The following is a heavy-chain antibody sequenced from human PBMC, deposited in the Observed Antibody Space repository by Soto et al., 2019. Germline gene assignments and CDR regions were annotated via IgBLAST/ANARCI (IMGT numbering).Heavy chain of an antibody. Sequence: GESLKISCKGSGYSFTSYWIGWVRQMPGKGLEWMGIIYPGDSDTRYSPSFQGQVTISADKSISTAYLQWSSLKASDTAIYYCAAAGCVGGSCLSYDYCGLGVWGQVTTVTVSS. CDR1: GYSFTSYW. CDR2: IYPGDSDT. V-gene: IGHV5-51*01. J-gene: IGHJ6*02. CDR3: AAAGCVGGSCLSYDYCGLGV. D-gene: IGHD2-15*01.